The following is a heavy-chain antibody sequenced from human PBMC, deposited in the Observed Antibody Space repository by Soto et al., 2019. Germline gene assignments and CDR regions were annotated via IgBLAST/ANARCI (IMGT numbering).Heavy chain of an antibody. D-gene: IGHD3-3*01. CDR2: IYYGGST. CDR3: ASPREDYDFWSGYYFDY. J-gene: IGHJ4*02. CDR1: GGSISSNNNY. V-gene: IGHV4-39*01. Sequence: QLQLQESGPGLVKPSETLSLTCTVSGGSISSNNNYWDWIRQPPGKGLEWIGSIYYGGSTYYNPPLRSRVTISVDTSKNQFSLVLTSVTAADTAVYYCASPREDYDFWSGYYFDYWGQGTLVTVSS.